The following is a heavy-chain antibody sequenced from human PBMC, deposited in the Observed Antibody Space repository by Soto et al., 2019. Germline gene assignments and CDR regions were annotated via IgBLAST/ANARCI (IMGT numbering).Heavy chain of an antibody. CDR1: GFTFSSYG. V-gene: IGHV3-30*18. CDR2: ISYDGSNK. Sequence: GGSLRLSCAASGFTFSSYGMHWVRQAPGKGLEWVAVISYDGSNKYYADSVKGRFTISRDNSKNTLYLQMNSLRAEDTAVYYCAKPIGPGFSPVYFDYWGQGTLVTVSS. CDR3: AKPIGPGFSPVYFDY. D-gene: IGHD3-3*01. J-gene: IGHJ4*02.